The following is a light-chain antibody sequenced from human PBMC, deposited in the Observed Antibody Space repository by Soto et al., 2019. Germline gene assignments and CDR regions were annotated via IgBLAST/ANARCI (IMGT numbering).Light chain of an antibody. V-gene: IGKV3-15*01. CDR1: QSLGTN. CDR2: GAS. J-gene: IGKJ4*01. CDR3: QQYNDWPPKLT. Sequence: IVMTQSPATLSVSPGESVTLSCRASQSLGTNLAWYQQKPGQAPRLLIYGASTRATGIPARFGGGGSGTEFTLLISSLQSEDFAVYFCQQYNDWPPKLTFGGGTKVEIK.